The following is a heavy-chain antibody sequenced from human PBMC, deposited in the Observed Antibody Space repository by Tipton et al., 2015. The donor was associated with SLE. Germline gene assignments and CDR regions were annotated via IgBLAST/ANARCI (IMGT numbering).Heavy chain of an antibody. Sequence: VQLVQSGAEVKKPGESLKISCEGSGYRFSTYWIAWLRQMPGKGLEWMGIIYPGDSETRYSPSFQGQVTISADKSISTAYLQWRSLKASDTAMYYCARQEDCWSGYFGWGQGTLVTVSA. CDR2: IYPGDSET. CDR3: ARQEDCWSGYFG. CDR1: GYRFSTYW. V-gene: IGHV5-51*01. J-gene: IGHJ4*02. D-gene: IGHD3-3*01.